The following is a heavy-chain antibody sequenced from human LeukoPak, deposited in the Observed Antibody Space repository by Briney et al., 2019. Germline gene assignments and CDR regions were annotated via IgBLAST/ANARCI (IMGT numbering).Heavy chain of an antibody. CDR1: GGSLSRYY. CDR2: IFFTGKS. CDR3: ARHGGVAAFDY. D-gene: IGHD6-19*01. Sequence: SETLSLTCPVSGGSLSRYYWSWIRQPPGGGVEGVGYIFFTGKSNYNPPLSSQGTISIVTSKNQFCLHSSSVNAAGPALCYCARHGGVAAFDYWGQGTLVTVPS. V-gene: IGHV4-59*08. J-gene: IGHJ4*02.